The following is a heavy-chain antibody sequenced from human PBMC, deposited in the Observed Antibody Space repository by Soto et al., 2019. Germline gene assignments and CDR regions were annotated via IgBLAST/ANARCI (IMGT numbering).Heavy chain of an antibody. V-gene: IGHV3-23*01. CDR2: ISGSGGST. CDR3: AKNGGGSSSPQYYFDY. D-gene: IGHD6-13*01. J-gene: IGHJ4*02. CDR1: GFTFSSYA. Sequence: PGGSLRLSCAASGFTFSSYAMSWVRQAPGKGLEWVSAISGSGGSTYYADSVKGRFTISRDNSKNTLYLQMNSLRAEDTAVYYCAKNGGGSSSPQYYFDYWGQGTLVTVS.